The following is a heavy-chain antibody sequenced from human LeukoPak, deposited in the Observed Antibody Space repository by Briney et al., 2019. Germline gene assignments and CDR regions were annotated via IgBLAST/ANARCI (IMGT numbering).Heavy chain of an antibody. CDR1: GYTFTSFG. D-gene: IGHD2/OR15-2a*01. V-gene: IGHV1-18*01. CDR2: IGAYNGNT. Sequence: ASVKVSCKASGYTFTSFGISWVRQAPGQGLEWTGWIGAYNGNTNYAQKFQGRVTMTTDTSTSTAYMELGSLGSDDTAVYYCAREKNYGMDVWGQGTTVTVSS. CDR3: AREKNYGMDV. J-gene: IGHJ6*02.